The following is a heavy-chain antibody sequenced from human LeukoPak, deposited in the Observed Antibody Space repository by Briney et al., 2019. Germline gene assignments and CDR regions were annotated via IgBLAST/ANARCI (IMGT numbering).Heavy chain of an antibody. Sequence: GRSLRLSCAASGFTFSSYGMHWVRQAPGKGLEWVAVISYDGSNKYYTDSVKGRFTISRDNSKNTLYLQMNSLRAEDTAVYYCARDNWLVGSITSLDYWGQGTLVTVSS. V-gene: IGHV3-30*03. CDR2: ISYDGSNK. CDR1: GFTFSSYG. D-gene: IGHD1-26*01. CDR3: ARDNWLVGSITSLDY. J-gene: IGHJ4*02.